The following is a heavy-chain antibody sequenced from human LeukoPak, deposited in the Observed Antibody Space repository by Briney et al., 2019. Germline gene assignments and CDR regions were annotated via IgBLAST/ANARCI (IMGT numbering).Heavy chain of an antibody. D-gene: IGHD1-26*01. J-gene: IGHJ5*02. Sequence: ASVKVSCKVSGYTLTELSMHWVRQAPGKGLEWMGGFDPEDGETVYAQKFQGRVTMTEDTSTDTAYMELSSLRSEDTAVYYCAAVELGAYNWFDPWGQGTLVTVSS. V-gene: IGHV1-24*01. CDR2: FDPEDGET. CDR1: GYTLTELS. CDR3: AAVELGAYNWFDP.